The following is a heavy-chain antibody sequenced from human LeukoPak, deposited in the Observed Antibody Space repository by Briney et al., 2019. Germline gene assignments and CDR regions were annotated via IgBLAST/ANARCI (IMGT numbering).Heavy chain of an antibody. V-gene: IGHV1-46*01. CDR1: GYTLTGYY. CDR2: INPSGDST. D-gene: IGHD3-3*01. J-gene: IGHJ6*03. Sequence: ASVKVSCKASGYTLTGYYMHWVRQAPGQGLEWMGIINPSGDSTSYAQKFQGRVTMTRDMSTSTVHMELSSLRSEDTAVYYCGGSLRFLVMDVWGKGTTVTVSS. CDR3: GGSLRFLVMDV.